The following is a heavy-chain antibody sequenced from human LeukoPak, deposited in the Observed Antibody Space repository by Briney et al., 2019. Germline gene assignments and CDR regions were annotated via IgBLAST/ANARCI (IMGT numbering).Heavy chain of an antibody. D-gene: IGHD6-13*01. CDR2: IYSGGST. V-gene: IGHV3-53*01. CDR3: AVSIGYPRYFDN. Sequence: GGSLRLSCAASGFTVSSNYMRWVRQAPGKGLEWVSVIYSGGSTYYPDSVKGRFPISRDDSKETLSLQMNSLRAEDPAVYYCAVSIGYPRYFDNWGQGNLVTVSS. J-gene: IGHJ4*02. CDR1: GFTVSSNY.